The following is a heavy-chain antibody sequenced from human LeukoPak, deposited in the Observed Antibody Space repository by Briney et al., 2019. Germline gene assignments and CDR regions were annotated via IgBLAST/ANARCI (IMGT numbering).Heavy chain of an antibody. CDR1: GFAFSSYW. J-gene: IGHJ4*02. CDR3: ARLGGSYYTY. CDR2: IKQDGGEK. Sequence: GVSLRLSCVASGFAFSSYWMSWVRQAPGRGLEWVANIKQDGGEKYYVDSVKGRFTISRDNAKNSLFLQMNSLRVEDTAVYYCARLGGSYYTYWGQGTLVTVSS. V-gene: IGHV3-7*01. D-gene: IGHD1-26*01.